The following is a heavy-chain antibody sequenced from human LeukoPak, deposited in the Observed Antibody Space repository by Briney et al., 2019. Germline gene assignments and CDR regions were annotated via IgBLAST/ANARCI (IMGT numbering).Heavy chain of an antibody. CDR1: GLTFSSYS. CDR2: ISSSSSSYI. J-gene: IGHJ3*02. CDR3: TNFKPPAPDALDI. V-gene: IGHV3-21*01. D-gene: IGHD1-14*01. Sequence: PGGSLRLSCAASGLTFSSYSMNWVRQAPGKGLEWVSSISSSSSSYIYYADSVKGRFTISRDNAKNSLYLQMNSLRAEDTAVYYCTNFKPPAPDALDIWGQGTMITVSS.